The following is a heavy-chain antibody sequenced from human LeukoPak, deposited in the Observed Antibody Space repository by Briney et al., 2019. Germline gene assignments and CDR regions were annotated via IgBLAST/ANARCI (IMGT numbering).Heavy chain of an antibody. CDR3: ARLDYGGLWLSY. CDR1: GGSISSSSYY. V-gene: IGHV4-39*01. Sequence: SETLSLTCTVSGGSISSSSYYWGWIRQPPGKGLEWIGSIYYSGSTYYNPSLKSRVTISVDTSKNQFSLKLSSVTAADTAVYYCARLDYGGLWLSYRGQGTLVTVSS. CDR2: IYYSGST. D-gene: IGHD4-23*01. J-gene: IGHJ4*02.